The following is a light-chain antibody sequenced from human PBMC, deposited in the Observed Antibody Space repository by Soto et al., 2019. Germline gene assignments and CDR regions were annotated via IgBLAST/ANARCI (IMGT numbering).Light chain of an antibody. CDR2: DVT. CDR1: SSDVGGYNH. Sequence: QSALTQPASVSGSPGQSITISCTGTSSDVGGYNHVSWYQQHPGKAPKLMIYDVTDRPSGVSNPFSGSKSSNTASLAISGLQAEDEADYYCNSYTSTNTLVFGGGTKLTVL. V-gene: IGLV2-14*03. CDR3: NSYTSTNTLV. J-gene: IGLJ2*01.